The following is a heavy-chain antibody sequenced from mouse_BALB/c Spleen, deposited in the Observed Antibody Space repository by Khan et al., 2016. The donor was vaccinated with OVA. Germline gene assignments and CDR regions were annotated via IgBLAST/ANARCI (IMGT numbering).Heavy chain of an antibody. V-gene: IGHV1-4*01. CDR2: IIPSTDST. CDR1: GYTFTTYT. Sequence: VQLQQSGAELARPGASVKMSCKASGYTFTTYTIHWVKQRPGQGLEWIGYIIPSTDSTTYNQKLKDKATLTADNSSSTAYMQLSSLTSDDSAVYYCAKEGAYYRSDGWFAYWGQGTLVTGSA. J-gene: IGHJ3*01. CDR3: AKEGAYYRSDGWFAY. D-gene: IGHD2-14*01.